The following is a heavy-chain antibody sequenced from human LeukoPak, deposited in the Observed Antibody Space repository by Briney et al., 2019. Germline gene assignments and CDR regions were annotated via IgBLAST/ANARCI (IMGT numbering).Heavy chain of an antibody. J-gene: IGHJ4*02. CDR3: AKDARPYCTNGVCPGYYFDY. Sequence: AGGSLRLSCAASGFTVSDNYISWVRQAPGKGLEWVALIYSAGTTHADSVKGRFTISRDNSKNTLYLQMNSLRAEDTAVYYCAKDARPYCTNGVCPGYYFDYWGQGTLVTVSS. CDR2: IYSAGTT. D-gene: IGHD2-8*01. V-gene: IGHV3-66*02. CDR1: GFTVSDNY.